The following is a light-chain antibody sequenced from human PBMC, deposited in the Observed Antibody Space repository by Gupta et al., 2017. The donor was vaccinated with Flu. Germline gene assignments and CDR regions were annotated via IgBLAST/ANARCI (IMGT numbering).Light chain of an antibody. Sequence: DIQLTQSPSSVSASVGDRVTITCRASQDINRWLVWYQQKPGKVPKLLIVASSTLQSGVSSRFSGSGFGTDFTLTISSLQPEDFATYVCQQTDNFPTTFGHGTRLENK. CDR1: QDINRW. CDR3: QQTDNFPTT. J-gene: IGKJ5*01. V-gene: IGKV1-12*01. CDR2: ASS.